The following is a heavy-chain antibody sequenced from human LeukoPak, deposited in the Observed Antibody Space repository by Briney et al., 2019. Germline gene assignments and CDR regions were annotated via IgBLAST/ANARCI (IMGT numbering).Heavy chain of an antibody. V-gene: IGHV3-23*01. J-gene: IGHJ4*02. CDR3: AKTYSDYFDY. D-gene: IGHD4-11*01. Sequence: GGSLRLSCAASGFTFSSYAMSWVRQAPGKGLEWVSAITGSGGTTYYTDSVKGRFTISRDNSKNTLYPQMNSLRAEDTALYYCAKTYSDYFDYWGQGTLVTVSS. CDR2: ITGSGGTT. CDR1: GFTFSSYA.